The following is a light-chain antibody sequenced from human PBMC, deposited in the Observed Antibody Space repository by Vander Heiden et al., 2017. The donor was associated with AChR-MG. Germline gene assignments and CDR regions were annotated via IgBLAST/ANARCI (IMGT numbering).Light chain of an antibody. CDR3: QEWDSSTWV. Sequence: SYELTQPPSVSVSPGQTASITCSGDKLGDKYACWYQQKPGQSPVLVIYQDSKRPSGIPERFSGSNSATTATLTISGTQAVDDSYYYCQEWDSSTWVFGGGTKLTVL. V-gene: IGLV3-1*01. CDR1: KLGDKY. CDR2: QDS. J-gene: IGLJ2*01.